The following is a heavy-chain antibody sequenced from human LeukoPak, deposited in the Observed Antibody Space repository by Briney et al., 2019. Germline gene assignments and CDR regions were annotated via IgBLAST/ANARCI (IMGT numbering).Heavy chain of an antibody. CDR2: ISSSGSTI. J-gene: IGHJ4*02. CDR1: GFTFSDYY. Sequence: GGSLRLSCAASGFTFSDYYMSWIRQAPGKGLEWVSYISSSGSTIYYADSVKGRFTISRDNSKNTLYLQMNSLRAEDTAVYYCAKNLVYSRRGDYWGQGTLVTVSS. CDR3: AKNLVYSRRGDY. D-gene: IGHD2-15*01. V-gene: IGHV3-11*01.